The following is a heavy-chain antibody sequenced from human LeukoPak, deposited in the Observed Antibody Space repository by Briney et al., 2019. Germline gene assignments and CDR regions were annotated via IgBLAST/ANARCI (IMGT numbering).Heavy chain of an antibody. CDR2: IYHSGST. CDR1: GYSISSGYY. D-gene: IGHD6-13*01. J-gene: IGHJ1*01. CDR3: ARDRHSSSWPQYFQH. V-gene: IGHV4-38-2*02. Sequence: SETLSLTCTVSGYSISSGYYWGWIRQPPGKGLEWIGSIYHSGSTYYNPSLKSRVTISVDTSKNKFSLKLSSVTAADTAVYYCARDRHSSSWPQYFQHWGQGTLVTVSS.